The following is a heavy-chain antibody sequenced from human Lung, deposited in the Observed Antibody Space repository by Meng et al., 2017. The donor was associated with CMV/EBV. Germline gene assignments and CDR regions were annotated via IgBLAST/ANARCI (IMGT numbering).Heavy chain of an antibody. CDR1: GGSISSSSYY. CDR2: IYYSGST. D-gene: IGHD1-26*01. Sequence: SXTLSLXCTVSGGSISSSSYYWGWIRQPPGKGLEWIGSIYYSGSTYYNPSLKSRVTISADTSKNQFSLKLSSVTAADTAVYYLARNTLRGWEPLYYFDYWGQGXLVTVSS. J-gene: IGHJ4*02. V-gene: IGHV4-39*01. CDR3: ARNTLRGWEPLYYFDY.